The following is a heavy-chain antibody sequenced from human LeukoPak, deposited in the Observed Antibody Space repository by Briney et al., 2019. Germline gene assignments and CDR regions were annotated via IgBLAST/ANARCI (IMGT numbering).Heavy chain of an antibody. Sequence: ASVKVSCKASGYTFINYAITWVRQAPGQGLEWMGWISAYNGDTNCAQNLQGRVTMTEDTSTDTAYMELSSLRSEDTAVYYCATAQSGSWYGDAFDIWGQGTMVTVSS. CDR3: ATAQSGSWYGDAFDI. J-gene: IGHJ3*02. D-gene: IGHD6-13*01. CDR1: GYTFINYA. CDR2: ISAYNGDT. V-gene: IGHV1-18*01.